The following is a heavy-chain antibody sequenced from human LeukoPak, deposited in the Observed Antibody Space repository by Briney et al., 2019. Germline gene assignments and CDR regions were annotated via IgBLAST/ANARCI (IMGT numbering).Heavy chain of an antibody. V-gene: IGHV3-7*04. CDR1: GFTFSSYW. J-gene: IGHJ4*02. Sequence: PGGSLRLSCVASGFTFSSYWKSWVRQAPGKGLEWVANIKQDGGEFYYVDAVKGRFTISRDNAKNSLYLQMNRLRADDTAVYYCARARGYSYNPLFDCWGQGTLVTVSS. D-gene: IGHD5-18*01. CDR3: ARARGYSYNPLFDC. CDR2: IKQDGGEF.